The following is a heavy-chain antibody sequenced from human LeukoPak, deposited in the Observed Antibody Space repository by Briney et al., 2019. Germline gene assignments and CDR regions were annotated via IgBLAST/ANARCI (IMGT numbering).Heavy chain of an antibody. D-gene: IGHD6-19*01. Sequence: PGGSLRLSCAASGFTFSSYAMHWVRQAPGTGLEWVAVISYDGSNKYYADSVKGRFTISRDNSKNTLYLQMNSLRAEDTAVYYCAREWLALDYWGQGTLVTVSS. CDR3: AREWLALDY. CDR2: ISYDGSNK. CDR1: GFTFSSYA. J-gene: IGHJ4*02. V-gene: IGHV3-30-3*01.